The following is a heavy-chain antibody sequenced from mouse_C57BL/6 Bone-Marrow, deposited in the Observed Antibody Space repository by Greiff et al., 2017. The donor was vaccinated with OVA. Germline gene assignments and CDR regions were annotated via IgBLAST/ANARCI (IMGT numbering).Heavy chain of an antibody. CDR3: ARKDSSGSSFAY. CDR1: GYTFTSYW. V-gene: IGHV1-61*01. J-gene: IGHJ3*01. Sequence: QVQLQQSGAELVRPGSSVKLSCKASGYTFTSYWMDWVKQRPGQGLEWIGNIYPSDSETHSNQKFKDKATLTVDKSSSTAYMQLSSLTSADSAVSCWARKDSSGSSFAYWGQGTLVTVSA. D-gene: IGHD3-2*02. CDR2: IYPSDSET.